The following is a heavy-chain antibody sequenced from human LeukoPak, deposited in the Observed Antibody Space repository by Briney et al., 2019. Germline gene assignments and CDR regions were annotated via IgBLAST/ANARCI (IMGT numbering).Heavy chain of an antibody. CDR2: ISGSGGST. CDR3: AKDVAGATTYYYYYYMDV. V-gene: IGHV3-23*01. CDR1: GFTFSSYA. J-gene: IGHJ6*03. D-gene: IGHD1-26*01. Sequence: GSLRLSCAASGFTFSSYAMSWVRQAPGKGLEWVSAISGSGGSTYYADSVKGRFTISRDNSKNTLYLQMNSLRAEDTAVYYCAKDVAGATTYYYYYYMDVWGKGTTVTVSS.